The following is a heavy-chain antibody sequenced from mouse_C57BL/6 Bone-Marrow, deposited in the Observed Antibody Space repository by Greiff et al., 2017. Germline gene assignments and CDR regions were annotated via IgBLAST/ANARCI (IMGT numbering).Heavy chain of an antibody. Sequence: EVKLEESGGDLVKPGGSLKLSCAASGFTFSSYGMSWVRQTPDKRLEWVATISSGGSYTYYPDSVKGRVTISRDNAKNTLYLQMSSLKSEDTAMDYCARHWDYGGSWFAYGGQGTLVTVSA. CDR3: ARHWDYGGSWFAY. D-gene: IGHD2-4*01. CDR1: GFTFSSYG. V-gene: IGHV5-6*02. CDR2: ISSGGSYT. J-gene: IGHJ3*01.